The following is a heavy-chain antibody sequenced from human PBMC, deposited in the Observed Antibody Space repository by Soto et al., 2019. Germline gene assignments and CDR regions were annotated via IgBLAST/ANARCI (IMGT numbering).Heavy chain of an antibody. Sequence: EVQLVESGGGLVPPGGSLRLSCAASGFSFSAHDLKWVRQAPGKGLEWISYIDPRGNTMHYEDSVKARVTTSRYNAKNSLYLQMNSLRAEDTAVYDCARDTPGVEDFDYWGQGTLVTVSS. CDR3: ARDTPGVEDFDY. V-gene: IGHV3-48*03. D-gene: IGHD2-15*01. CDR1: GFSFSAHD. CDR2: IDPRGNTM. J-gene: IGHJ4*02.